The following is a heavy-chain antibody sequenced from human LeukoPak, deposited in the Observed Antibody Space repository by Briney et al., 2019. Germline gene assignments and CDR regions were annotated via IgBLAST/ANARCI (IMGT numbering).Heavy chain of an antibody. Sequence: GGSLRLSCAASGFTFSSYAMHWVRQAPGKGLEYVSAISSNGGSTYYANSVKGRFTISRDNSKNTLYLQMNSLRAEDTAVYYCAREKNDIVLTSYYFDYWGQGTLVTVSS. CDR2: ISSNGGST. CDR3: AREKNDIVLTSYYFDY. CDR1: GFTFSSYA. V-gene: IGHV3-64*01. J-gene: IGHJ4*02. D-gene: IGHD5-12*01.